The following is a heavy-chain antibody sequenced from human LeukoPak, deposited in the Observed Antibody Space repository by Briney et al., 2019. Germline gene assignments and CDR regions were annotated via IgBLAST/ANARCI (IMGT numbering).Heavy chain of an antibody. D-gene: IGHD3-10*01. Sequence: GGSLRLSCAASGFTFSNYEMNWVRQAPGKGLEWVSYISSGGRTIYYADSVKGRFTISRDNSKNTLYLQMNSLRGEDTAVYYCAKDLHYGSADYWGQGTLVTVSS. V-gene: IGHV3-48*03. J-gene: IGHJ4*02. CDR1: GFTFSNYE. CDR2: ISSGGRTI. CDR3: AKDLHYGSADY.